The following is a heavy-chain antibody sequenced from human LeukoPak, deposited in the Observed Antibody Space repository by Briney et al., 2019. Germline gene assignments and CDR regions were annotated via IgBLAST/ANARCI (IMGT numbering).Heavy chain of an antibody. V-gene: IGHV3-53*01. CDR3: AGSSRKYYFEY. J-gene: IGHJ4*02. CDR1: GFTISTNY. Sequence: GSLRLSCAASGFTISTNYMSWVRQAPGKGLEWVSLIYSGGSTYYADSVKGRFTISRDNSENTLFLQMNSLRVEDTAMYYCAGSSRKYYFEYWGQGTLVTVSS. D-gene: IGHD6-13*01. CDR2: IYSGGST.